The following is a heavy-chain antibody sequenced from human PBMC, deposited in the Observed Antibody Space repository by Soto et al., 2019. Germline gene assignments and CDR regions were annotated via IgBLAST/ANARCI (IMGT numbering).Heavy chain of an antibody. CDR1: GFTFDDYG. CDR2: INWNGGST. V-gene: IGHV3-20*01. D-gene: IGHD6-19*01. J-gene: IGHJ6*03. Sequence: GGSLRLSCAAPGFTFDDYGMSWVRQAPGKGLEWVSGINWNGGSTGYADSVKGRFTISRDNAKNSLYLQMNSLRAEDTALYHCARDISYSSSYYYYYMDVWGKGTTVTVSS. CDR3: ARDISYSSSYYYYYMDV.